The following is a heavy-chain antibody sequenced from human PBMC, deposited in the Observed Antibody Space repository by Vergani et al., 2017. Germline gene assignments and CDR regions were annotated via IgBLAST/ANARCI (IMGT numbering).Heavy chain of an antibody. CDR1: GFTLSDYW. CDR3: ARTLKFLDMDV. J-gene: IGHJ6*04. V-gene: IGHV3-72*01. D-gene: IGHD3-3*01. CDR2: TRNKARGYST. Sequence: EVHLLESGGGLIQPGGSLRISCATSGFTLSDYWIDWVRQAPGKGLEWVARTRNKARGYSTDYAASVRGRVIVSRDASGKSVSLQMTRLRIDDTAVYFCARTLKFLDMDVWGKGTTVTVSS.